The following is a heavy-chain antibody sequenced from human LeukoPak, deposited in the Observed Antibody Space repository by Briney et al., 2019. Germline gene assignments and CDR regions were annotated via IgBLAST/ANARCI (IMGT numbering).Heavy chain of an antibody. V-gene: IGHV4-59*08. J-gene: IGHJ4*02. CDR3: VRRDTGWNYFDY. CDR1: GGSINSHY. CDR2: IYYTGKN. Sequence: SETLSLTCAVSGGSINSHYWGWIRQPPGRGLQWIGDIYYTGKNNYNPSLKSRVTISLDTSKDHLSLNLTSVVAADTAIYYCVRRDTGWNYFDYWGQGILVTVSS. D-gene: IGHD6-19*01.